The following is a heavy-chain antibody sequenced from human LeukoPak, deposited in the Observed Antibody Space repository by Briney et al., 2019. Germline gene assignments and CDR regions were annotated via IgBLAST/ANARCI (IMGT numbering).Heavy chain of an antibody. CDR1: GFTPSSFA. CDR3: AKGARGPDY. CDR2: ISGSGGTT. Sequence: GGSLRLSCAASGFTPSSFAMIWVRQAPGKGLEWVSSISGSGGTTYYADSVRGRFTISRDNAKNTLFLQMNSLQVEDTAAYYCAKGARGPDYWGQGTLVTVSS. V-gene: IGHV3-23*01. D-gene: IGHD3-10*01. J-gene: IGHJ4*02.